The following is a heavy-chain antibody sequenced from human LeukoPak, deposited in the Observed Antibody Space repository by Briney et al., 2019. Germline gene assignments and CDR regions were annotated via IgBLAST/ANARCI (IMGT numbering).Heavy chain of an antibody. CDR2: INHNGNVH. Sequence: PGGSLRLSCAASGFTFSSYWMNWARQAPGKGLEWVASINHNGNVHYYVDSVKGPSPTSTDNAKPSLYLQMSHLRAQDTAVYFCARGGGLDVWGQGATVTVSS. V-gene: IGHV3-7*03. CDR3: ARGGGLDV. J-gene: IGHJ6*02. D-gene: IGHD3-16*01. CDR1: GFTFSSYW.